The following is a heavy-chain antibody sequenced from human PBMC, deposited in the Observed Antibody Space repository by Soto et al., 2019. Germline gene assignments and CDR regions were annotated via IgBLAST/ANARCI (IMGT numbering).Heavy chain of an antibody. CDR1: GYRFTSYL. V-gene: IGHV5-51*01. CDR3: ARKHKSGYFTWFDP. J-gene: IGHJ5*02. D-gene: IGHD3-22*01. CDR2: IFPSDSDT. Sequence: PXESLKISLRTSGYRFTSYLIAWVRQMPGKGLEWMGIIFPSDSDTRYSPSFQGQVTISADRSTSTVFLQWASLKASDTAVYFCARKHKSGYFTWFDPWGQGTLVTVS.